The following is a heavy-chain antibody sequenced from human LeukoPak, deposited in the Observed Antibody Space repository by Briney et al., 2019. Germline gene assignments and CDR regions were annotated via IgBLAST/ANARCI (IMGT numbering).Heavy chain of an antibody. CDR3: ARRSAAKDAFDF. J-gene: IGHJ3*01. Sequence: PGGSLRLSCAASGFTFDDYGMDWVRQAPGKGLEWVSGINWNGGSTSYADSVKGRFTISRDNAKNSLYLQMNSLRAEDTAVYYCARRSAAKDAFDFWGQGTMVTVSS. D-gene: IGHD6-25*01. CDR1: GFTFDDYG. CDR2: INWNGGST. V-gene: IGHV3-20*04.